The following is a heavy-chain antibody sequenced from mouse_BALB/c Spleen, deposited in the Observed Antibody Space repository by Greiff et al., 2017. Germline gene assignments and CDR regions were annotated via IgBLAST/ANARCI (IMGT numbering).Heavy chain of an antibody. V-gene: IGHV2-9-2*01. J-gene: IGHJ3*01. CDR1: GFSLTSYD. D-gene: IGHD1-2*01. CDR3: VRDITTATGFAY. CDR2: IWTGGGT. Sequence: VQLQESGPGLVAPSQSLSITCTVSGFSLTSYDISWIRQPPGKGLEWLGVIWTGGGTNYNSAFMSRLSISKDNSKSQVFLKMNSLQTDDTAIYYCVRDITTATGFAYWGQGTLVTVSA.